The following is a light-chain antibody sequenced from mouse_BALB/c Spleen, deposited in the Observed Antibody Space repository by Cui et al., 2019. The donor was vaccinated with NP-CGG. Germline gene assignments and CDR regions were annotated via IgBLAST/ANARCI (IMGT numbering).Light chain of an antibody. CDR2: GTN. J-gene: IGLJ1*01. V-gene: IGLV1*01. CDR1: TGTVTTSNY. Sequence: VVTTQESALTTSPGETVTLTCRSSTGTVTTSNYANWVQEKPDHLFTGLIGGTNNRVPGVPARFSGSLIGDKAALTITGAQTEDEAIYFCALWYSNHWVFGGGTKLTVL. CDR3: ALWYSNHWV.